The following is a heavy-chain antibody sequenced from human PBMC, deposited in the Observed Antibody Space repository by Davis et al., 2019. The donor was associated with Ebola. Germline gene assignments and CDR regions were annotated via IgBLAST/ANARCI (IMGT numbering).Heavy chain of an antibody. J-gene: IGHJ4*02. Sequence: GGSLRLSCAASGFTFISYWMNWVRQAPGKGLEWVANIKQDGSEKYYVDSVKGRFTISRDNSKNTLYLQMGSLRAEDMAVYYCARVDHGYDYWGQGTLVTVSS. CDR3: ARVDHGYDY. CDR1: GFTFISYW. CDR2: IKQDGSEK. D-gene: IGHD2-2*03. V-gene: IGHV3-7*01.